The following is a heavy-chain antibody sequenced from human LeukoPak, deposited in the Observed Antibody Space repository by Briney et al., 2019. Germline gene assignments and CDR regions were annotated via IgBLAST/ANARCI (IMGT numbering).Heavy chain of an antibody. CDR3: ARASRGDYDILTGYYYYYYGMDV. V-gene: IGHV4-39*01. J-gene: IGHJ6*02. CDR2: IYYSGST. Sequence: PSETLSLTCTVSGGSISSSSYYWGWIRQPPGKGLEWIGSIYYSGSTYYNPSLKSRVTISVDTSKNQFSLKLSSVTAADTAVYYCARASRGDYDILTGYYYYYYGMDVWGQGTTVTVSS. CDR1: GGSISSSSYY. D-gene: IGHD3-9*01.